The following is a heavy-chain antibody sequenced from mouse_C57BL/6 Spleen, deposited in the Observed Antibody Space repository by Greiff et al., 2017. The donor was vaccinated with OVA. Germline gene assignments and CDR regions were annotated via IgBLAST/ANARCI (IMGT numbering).Heavy chain of an antibody. CDR3: ATPIYYGNYWFAY. CDR2: ISYDGSN. J-gene: IGHJ3*01. D-gene: IGHD2-1*01. V-gene: IGHV3-6*01. CDR1: GYSITSGYY. Sequence: VQLKESGPGLVKPSQSLSLTCSVTGYSITSGYYWNWIRQFPGNKLEWMGYISYDGSNNYNPSLKNRISITRDTSKNQFFLKLNSVTTEDTATYYCATPIYYGNYWFAYWGQGTLVTVSA.